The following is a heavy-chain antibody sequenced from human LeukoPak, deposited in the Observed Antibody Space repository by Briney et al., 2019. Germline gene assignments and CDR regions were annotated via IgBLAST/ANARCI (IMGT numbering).Heavy chain of an antibody. CDR1: GYTFTSYY. Sequence: GASVKVSCKASGYTFTSYYMHWVRQAPGQGLEWMGIINPSGGSTSYAQKFQGRVTMTRDTSTSTVYMELSSLRSEDTAVYYCARGGLSAIAAAGTGPDYWGQGTLVTVSS. J-gene: IGHJ4*02. D-gene: IGHD6-13*01. CDR3: ARGGLSAIAAAGTGPDY. CDR2: INPSGGST. V-gene: IGHV1-46*01.